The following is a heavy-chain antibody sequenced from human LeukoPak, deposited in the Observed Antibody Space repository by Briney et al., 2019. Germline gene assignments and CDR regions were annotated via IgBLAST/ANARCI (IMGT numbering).Heavy chain of an antibody. D-gene: IGHD1-1*01. V-gene: IGHV4-59*08. CDR3: AMNNWNDESLFDY. J-gene: IGHJ4*02. Sequence: PSETLSLTCTVSGGSISSYYWSWIRQPPGKGLEWIGYIYYSGSTNYNPSLKSRVTISVDTSKNQFSLKLSSVTAADTAVYYCAMNNWNDESLFDYWGQGTLVTVSS. CDR1: GGSISSYY. CDR2: IYYSGST.